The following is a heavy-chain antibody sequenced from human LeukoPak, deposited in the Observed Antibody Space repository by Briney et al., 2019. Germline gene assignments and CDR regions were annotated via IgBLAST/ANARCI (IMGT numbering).Heavy chain of an antibody. CDR3: AREYHYYDTRGYYYFDY. D-gene: IGHD3-22*01. J-gene: IGHJ4*02. CDR2: IYYSGST. CDR1: AGSISRYY. V-gene: IGHV4-59*01. Sequence: PSETLSLTCSGSAGSISRYYWSWIRQPPGKGLEWIGYIYYSGSTNYNPSLKSRVTMSLDTSRNQFSLKLSSVTAADTAVYYCAREYHYYDTRGYYYFDYWGQGTLVTVSS.